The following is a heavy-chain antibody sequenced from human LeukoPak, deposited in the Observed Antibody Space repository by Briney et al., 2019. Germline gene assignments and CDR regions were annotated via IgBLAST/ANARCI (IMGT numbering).Heavy chain of an antibody. D-gene: IGHD3-3*01. J-gene: IGHJ3*02. Sequence: PSETLFLTCTVSGGSISSYYWSWIRQPPGKGLEWIGYIYYSGSTNYNPSLKSRVTISVDTSKNQFSLKLSSVTAADTAVYYCARLIFGVVNDAFDIWGQGTMVTVSS. V-gene: IGHV4-59*08. CDR1: GGSISSYY. CDR3: ARLIFGVVNDAFDI. CDR2: IYYSGST.